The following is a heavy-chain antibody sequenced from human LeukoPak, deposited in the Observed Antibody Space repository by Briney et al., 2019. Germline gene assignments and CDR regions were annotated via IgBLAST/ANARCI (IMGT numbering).Heavy chain of an antibody. Sequence: ASVKVSCKASGYTFTSYGISWVRQAPGQGLEWMGWISAHNGNTNYAQKLQGRVTMTTDTSTSTAYMELRSLRSDDTAVYYCARDSIAAAGKVDDYWGQGTLVTVSS. CDR3: ARDSIAAAGKVDDY. V-gene: IGHV1-18*01. CDR2: ISAHNGNT. CDR1: GYTFTSYG. J-gene: IGHJ4*02. D-gene: IGHD6-13*01.